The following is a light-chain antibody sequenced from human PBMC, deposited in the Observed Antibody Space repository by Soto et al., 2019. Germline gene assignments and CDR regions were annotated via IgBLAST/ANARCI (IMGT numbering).Light chain of an antibody. CDR1: SSDVGGYRY. V-gene: IGLV2-14*03. Sequence: SALTQPASVSGSPGQSITISCTGSSSDVGGYRYVSWYQQHPGKAPKLMIYDVNNRPSGISSRFSGSQSGNTAALTISGLQVEDEADYYCSSYTSNNNWVFGGGTKLTVL. CDR2: DVN. CDR3: SSYTSNNNWV. J-gene: IGLJ3*02.